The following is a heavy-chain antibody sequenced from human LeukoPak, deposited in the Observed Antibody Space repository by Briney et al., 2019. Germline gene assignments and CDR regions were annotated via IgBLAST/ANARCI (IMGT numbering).Heavy chain of an antibody. CDR2: INHSGST. J-gene: IGHJ4*02. D-gene: IGHD3-16*02. Sequence: SETLSLTCAVYGGSFSGYYWSWICQPPGKGLEWIGEINHSGSTNYNPSLKSRVTISVDTSKNQFSLKLSSVTAADTAVYYCARGERVWGSYRLPLDYWGQGTLVTVSS. V-gene: IGHV4-34*01. CDR3: ARGERVWGSYRLPLDY. CDR1: GGSFSGYY.